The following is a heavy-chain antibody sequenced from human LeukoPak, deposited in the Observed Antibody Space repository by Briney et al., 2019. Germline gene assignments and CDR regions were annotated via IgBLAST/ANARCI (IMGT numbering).Heavy chain of an antibody. CDR1: GYYFTSHW. Sequence: GESLKISCKGSGYYFTSHWIGWVRQVPGKGLDWMGIIYPGDSDTRYSPSFQGQVTISADKSISTAYLQWSSLKASDTAMYYCARHQTHATTMAGKQWLVHYWFDPWGQGTLVTVSS. CDR3: ARHQTHATTMAGKQWLVHYWFDP. D-gene: IGHD6-19*01. CDR2: IYPGDSDT. J-gene: IGHJ5*02. V-gene: IGHV5-51*01.